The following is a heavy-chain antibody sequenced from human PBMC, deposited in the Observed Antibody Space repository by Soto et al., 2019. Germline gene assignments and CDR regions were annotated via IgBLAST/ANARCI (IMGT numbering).Heavy chain of an antibody. CDR1: GGSISSYY. Sequence: PSETLSLTCTVSGGSISSYYWSWIRQPPGKGLEWIGYIYYSGSTNYNPSLKSRVTISVDTSKNQFSLKLSSVTAADTAVYYCARAEYCSGGSCYLQAGAFDIWGQGTMVTVS. J-gene: IGHJ3*02. V-gene: IGHV4-59*01. D-gene: IGHD2-15*01. CDR3: ARAEYCSGGSCYLQAGAFDI. CDR2: IYYSGST.